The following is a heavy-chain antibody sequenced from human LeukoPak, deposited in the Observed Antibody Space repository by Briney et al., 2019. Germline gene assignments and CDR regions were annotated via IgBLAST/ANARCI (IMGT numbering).Heavy chain of an antibody. CDR1: GYSFTSCW. J-gene: IGHJ3*02. D-gene: IGHD5-18*01. CDR2: IYPGDSDT. CDR3: ARQGVQLWLAHAFDI. Sequence: GESLKISCKGSGYSFTSCWIGWVRQMPGKGLEWMGIIYPGDSDTRYSPSFQGQVTISADKSISTAYLQWSSLKASDTAMYYCARQGVQLWLAHAFDIWGQGTMVTVSS. V-gene: IGHV5-51*01.